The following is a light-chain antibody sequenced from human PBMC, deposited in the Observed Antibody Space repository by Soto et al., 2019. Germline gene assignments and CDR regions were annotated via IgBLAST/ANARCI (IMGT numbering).Light chain of an antibody. CDR1: QSVSSY. Sequence: IVLTQSPATLSLSPWERATLSCRASQSVSSYLAWYQQKPGQAPRLLIYDASNRATGIPARFSGSGSGTDFTLTISSLEPEDFAVYYCQQRKGTFGPGTKVDIK. CDR2: DAS. CDR3: QQRKGT. V-gene: IGKV3-11*01. J-gene: IGKJ3*01.